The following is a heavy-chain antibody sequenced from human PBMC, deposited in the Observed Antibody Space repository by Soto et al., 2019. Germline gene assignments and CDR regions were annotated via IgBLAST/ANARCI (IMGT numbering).Heavy chain of an antibody. CDR3: ARGSGSFVYGMDV. D-gene: IGHD3-10*01. V-gene: IGHV1-46*01. Sequence: QVQLVQSGAEVKKLGASVKVSCNASGYTLSDYFMHWVRQAPGQGLEWMGTINPRGGSTRYAQNFQGRVTMTSDTSTSTVYMELSSLRSDDTAVFYCARGSGSFVYGMDVWGQGTTVTVSS. CDR1: GYTLSDYF. J-gene: IGHJ6*02. CDR2: INPRGGST.